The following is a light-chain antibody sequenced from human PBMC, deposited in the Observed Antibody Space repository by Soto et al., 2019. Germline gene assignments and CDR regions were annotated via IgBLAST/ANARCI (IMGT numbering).Light chain of an antibody. J-gene: IGKJ4*01. CDR3: QHRSNWPLT. V-gene: IGKV3-11*01. CDR2: DAS. CDR1: QNISSY. Sequence: EIVLTQSPATLSLSPGERATLSCRASQNISSYLAWYQQAPGQAPRLLVNDASNRATGIPARFSGSGSGTDFTLTISNLEPEDFAIYYCQHRSNWPLTFGGGTKVEIK.